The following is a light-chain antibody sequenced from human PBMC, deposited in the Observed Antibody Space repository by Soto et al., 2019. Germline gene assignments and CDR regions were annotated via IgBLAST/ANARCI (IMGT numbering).Light chain of an antibody. CDR3: QQRSNWPPIT. V-gene: IGKV3-11*01. CDR1: QSVSNK. Sequence: EIVLTQSPATLSLSPGERATLSCRASQSVSNKLAWYQQKPGQAPRLLIYDASNRATGIPARFSGSGSGTDFTLTITSLEPEDFAVNYCQQRSNWPPITFGQGTRLEIK. CDR2: DAS. J-gene: IGKJ5*01.